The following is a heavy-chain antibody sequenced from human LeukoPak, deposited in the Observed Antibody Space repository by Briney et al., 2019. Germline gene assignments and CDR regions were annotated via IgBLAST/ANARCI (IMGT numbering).Heavy chain of an antibody. D-gene: IGHD3-16*01. Sequence: ASVNVSCKASGYIFTGYYLFWVRQAPGQGLEWMGWSNPNGGATTYAQKFQGRVPLTCDTSIRTTYMELSSLTSDDTAVYYCARDERYSDADHHYPDLGYWGQGTLVTVSS. CDR3: ARDERYSDADHHYPDLGY. CDR2: SNPNGGAT. CDR1: GYIFTGYY. V-gene: IGHV1-2*02. J-gene: IGHJ4*02.